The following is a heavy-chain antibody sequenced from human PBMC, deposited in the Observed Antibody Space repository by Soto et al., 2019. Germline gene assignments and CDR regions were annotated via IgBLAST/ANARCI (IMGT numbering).Heavy chain of an antibody. CDR1: GFTCSSYA. Sequence: QVQLVESGGGVVQPGRSLRLYGAASGFTCSSYAMHWVRQAPGKGLEWVAVISYDGSNKYYADSVKGRFTISRDNSKNTLYLQMNSLRAEDTAVYYCASDLSYSSSGYYYYYYGMDVWGQGTTVTVSS. V-gene: IGHV3-30-3*01. D-gene: IGHD6-13*01. CDR3: ASDLSYSSSGYYYYYYGMDV. J-gene: IGHJ6*02. CDR2: ISYDGSNK.